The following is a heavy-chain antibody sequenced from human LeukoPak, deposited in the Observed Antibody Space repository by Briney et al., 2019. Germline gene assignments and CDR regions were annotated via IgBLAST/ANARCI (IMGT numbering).Heavy chain of an antibody. CDR3: ARDRVTRPSDAFDI. D-gene: IGHD4-11*01. Sequence: PGGSLRLSCAASGFTFSSYSMNWVRQAPGKGLEWVSSISSSSSYIYYADSVKGRFTIPRDNAKNSLYLQMNSLRAEDTAVYYYARDRVTRPSDAFDIWGQGTMVTVSS. V-gene: IGHV3-21*01. J-gene: IGHJ3*02. CDR1: GFTFSSYS. CDR2: ISSSSSYI.